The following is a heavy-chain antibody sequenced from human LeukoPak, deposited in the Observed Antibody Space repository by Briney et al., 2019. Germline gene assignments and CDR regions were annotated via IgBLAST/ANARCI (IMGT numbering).Heavy chain of an antibody. CDR3: ARAIGRDNWFDP. J-gene: IGHJ5*02. Sequence: SETLSLTCTVSGGSVSSGSYYWSWIRQPAGKGLEWIGRIYTSGSTNYNPSLKSRVTISVDTSKNQFSLKLSSVTAADTAVYYCARAIGRDNWFDPWGQGTLVTVSS. CDR1: GGSVSSGSYY. CDR2: IYTSGST. D-gene: IGHD1-26*01. V-gene: IGHV4-61*02.